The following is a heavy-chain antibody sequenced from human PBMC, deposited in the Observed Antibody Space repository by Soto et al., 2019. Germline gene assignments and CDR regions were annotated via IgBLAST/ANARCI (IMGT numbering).Heavy chain of an antibody. CDR1: GGSISNFY. CDR2: ISYSGNT. V-gene: IGHV4-59*01. CDR3: ARAQMVLPRYYFDS. Sequence: SETLSLTCTVSGGSISNFYWSWIRQPPGKGLEWTGYISYSGNTNYNPSLKSRVSISVDTSKNQLSLNLTSVTAADTAVYYCARAQMVLPRYYFDSWGQGTPVTVSS. J-gene: IGHJ4*02. D-gene: IGHD2-8*01.